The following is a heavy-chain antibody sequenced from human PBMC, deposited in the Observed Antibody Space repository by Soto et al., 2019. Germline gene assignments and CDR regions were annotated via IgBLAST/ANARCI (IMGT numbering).Heavy chain of an antibody. CDR2: ISGSGGST. D-gene: IGHD6-19*01. CDR3: EKIVRSGWYWFDT. V-gene: IGHV3-23*01. J-gene: IGHJ5*02. CDR1: GFTFSSYA. Sequence: GGSLRLSCAASGFTFSSYAMSWVRQAPGKGLEWVSAISGSGGSTYYADSVKGRFTISRDNSKNTLYLQMNSLRAEDKAVYYCEKIVRSGWYWFDTWGQGTLVTVSS.